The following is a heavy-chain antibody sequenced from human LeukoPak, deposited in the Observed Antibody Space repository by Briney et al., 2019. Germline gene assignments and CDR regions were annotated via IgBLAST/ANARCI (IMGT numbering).Heavy chain of an antibody. CDR3: ARVRLEWLPYFDY. D-gene: IGHD3-3*01. V-gene: IGHV1-2*06. Sequence: GASVKVSCKASGYTSSGSYIHWVRQAPGQGLEWMGRINPNSGDTNSPQKFQGRVTMTRDTSISTAYMELSRLRSDDTAVYYCARVRLEWLPYFDYWGQGTLVTVSS. CDR1: GYTSSGSY. J-gene: IGHJ4*02. CDR2: INPNSGDT.